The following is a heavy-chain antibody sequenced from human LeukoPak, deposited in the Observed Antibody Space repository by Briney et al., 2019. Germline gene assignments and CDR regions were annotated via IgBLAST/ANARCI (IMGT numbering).Heavy chain of an antibody. D-gene: IGHD3-22*01. CDR1: GFTLSSYS. CDR2: IISRSSYI. V-gene: IGHV3-21*01. CDR3: AREGYYDSSGYYASNYGMDV. Sequence: GGSLRLSCAASGFTLSSYSMNWVRQAPGKGRGGGSSIISRSSYISYADSVKGRFTISRDNAKNSLYLQMNSLRAEDTAVYYCAREGYYDSSGYYASNYGMDVWGQGTTVTVSS. J-gene: IGHJ6*02.